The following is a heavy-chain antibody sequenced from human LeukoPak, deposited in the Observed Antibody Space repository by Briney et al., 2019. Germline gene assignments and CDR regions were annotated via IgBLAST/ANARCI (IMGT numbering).Heavy chain of an antibody. J-gene: IGHJ4*02. V-gene: IGHV4-39*07. D-gene: IGHD3-3*01. CDR1: GGSVSNGSYY. CDR3: AEIRSWRGY. CDR2: IYHSGST. Sequence: SETLSLTCTVSGGSVSNGSYYWGWIRQPPGKGLEWIGSIYHSGSTYYNPSLKSRVTILLDTSKNQFSLKLTSVTAADTAVYYCAEIRSWRGYWGQGTLVTVSS.